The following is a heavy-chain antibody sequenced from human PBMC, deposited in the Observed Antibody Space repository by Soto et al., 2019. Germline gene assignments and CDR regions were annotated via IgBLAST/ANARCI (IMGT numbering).Heavy chain of an antibody. Sequence: GESLKISCKGSGYSFTSYWISWVRQMPGKGLEWMGRIDPSDSYTNYSPSFQGHVTISADKSISTAYLQWSSLKASDTAMYYCARRTNYRSGWYVSDYWGQGTLVTVSS. CDR1: GYSFTSYW. CDR2: IDPSDSYT. D-gene: IGHD6-19*01. CDR3: ARRTNYRSGWYVSDY. J-gene: IGHJ4*02. V-gene: IGHV5-10-1*01.